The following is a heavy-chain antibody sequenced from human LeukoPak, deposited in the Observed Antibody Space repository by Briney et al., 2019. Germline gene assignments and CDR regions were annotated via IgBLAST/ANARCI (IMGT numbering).Heavy chain of an antibody. CDR1: GGTFSTYA. J-gene: IGHJ3*02. D-gene: IGHD2-2*01. CDR2: IIPIFGTT. CDR3: ARVGGASSISSAMGSDAFDI. Sequence: GASVKVSCKASGGTFSTYAISWVRQAPGQGLEWMGRIIPIFGTTNYAQKFQGRVTISTDESTSTAYMELSSLRSEDTAVYYCARVGGASSISSAMGSDAFDIWGQGTMVTVSS. V-gene: IGHV1-69*05.